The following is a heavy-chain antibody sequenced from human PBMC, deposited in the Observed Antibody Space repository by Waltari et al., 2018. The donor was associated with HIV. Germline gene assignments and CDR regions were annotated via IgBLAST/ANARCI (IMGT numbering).Heavy chain of an antibody. D-gene: IGHD3-3*01. Sequence: QVQLQRSRPGLVKPSQTLFLTCTLSGDSISSGSCYCRWVRQPAGKGLEWIVRIYTSGSTNYNPSLKSRVTISVDTSKNQFSLKLSSVTAADTAVYYCAGGMIFGVVTGSYWGQGTLVTVSS. V-gene: IGHV4-61*02. CDR1: GDSISSGSCY. CDR3: AGGMIFGVVTGSY. CDR2: IYTSGST. J-gene: IGHJ4*02.